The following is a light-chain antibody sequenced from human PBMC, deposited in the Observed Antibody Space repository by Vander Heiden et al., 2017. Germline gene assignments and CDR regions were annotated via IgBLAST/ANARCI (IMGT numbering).Light chain of an antibody. J-gene: IGKJ1*01. CDR1: ESVNMW. CDR2: KAT. CDR3: QQDRTDWT. Sequence: CLPSESVNMWLAWYQQQPGKAPNVLIHKATTLKSGVPSRFSGSGFGTEFTLTISSLEPDDFATYYCQQDRTDWTFGQGTKVEI. V-gene: IGKV1-5*03.